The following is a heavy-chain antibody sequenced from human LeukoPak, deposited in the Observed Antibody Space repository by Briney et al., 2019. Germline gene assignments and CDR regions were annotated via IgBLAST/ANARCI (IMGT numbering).Heavy chain of an antibody. D-gene: IGHD1-26*01. CDR1: GFTFDDYA. J-gene: IGHJ4*02. CDR3: AKDMAPGFGGSYFDY. CDR2: ISWNSGSI. Sequence: GGSLRLSCAASGFTFDDYAMHWVRQAPGKGLEWVSGISWNSGSIGYADSVKGRFTISRDNAKNSLYLQMNSLRAEDTALYYCAKDMAPGFGGSYFDYWGQGTLVTVSS. V-gene: IGHV3-9*01.